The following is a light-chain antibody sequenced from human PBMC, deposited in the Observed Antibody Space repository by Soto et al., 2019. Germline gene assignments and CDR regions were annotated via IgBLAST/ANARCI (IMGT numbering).Light chain of an antibody. V-gene: IGKV3-11*01. Sequence: EIVLTQSPATLSLSPGERATLSCRASQSVSSYLAWYQQKPGQAPRLLIYDASNRATGIPARFSGSGSGTDFTLTISSLEPEAFAVYYCQQRSNWPSTFGQGTKLELK. CDR2: DAS. J-gene: IGKJ2*01. CDR1: QSVSSY. CDR3: QQRSNWPST.